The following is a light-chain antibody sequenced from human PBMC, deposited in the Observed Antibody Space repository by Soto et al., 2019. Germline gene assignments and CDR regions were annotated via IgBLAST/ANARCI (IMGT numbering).Light chain of an antibody. J-gene: IGKJ5*01. V-gene: IGKV2-28*01. Sequence: EIVMTQSPLSLPVTPGESASISCRSSQSLLYSNGYNYLDWYLQKPGQSPQLLIYMGSNRASGVPERFSGSGSGTHFTLKISRVEAEDVGIYYCMQGLQDLTFGQGTQLEIQ. CDR2: MGS. CDR1: QSLLYSNGYNY. CDR3: MQGLQDLT.